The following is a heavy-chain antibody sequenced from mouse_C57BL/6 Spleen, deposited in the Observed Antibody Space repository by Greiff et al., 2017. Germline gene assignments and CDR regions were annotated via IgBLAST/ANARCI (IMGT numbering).Heavy chain of an antibody. Sequence: DVKLVESGGGLVKPGGSLKLSCAASGFTFSSYTMSWVRQTPEKRLEWVATISGGGGNTYYPDSVKGRFTISRDNAKNTLYLQMSSLRSEDTALYYCARRLTGTVYAMDYWGQGTSVTVSS. D-gene: IGHD4-1*01. CDR1: GFTFSSYT. J-gene: IGHJ4*01. CDR2: ISGGGGNT. CDR3: ARRLTGTVYAMDY. V-gene: IGHV5-9*01.